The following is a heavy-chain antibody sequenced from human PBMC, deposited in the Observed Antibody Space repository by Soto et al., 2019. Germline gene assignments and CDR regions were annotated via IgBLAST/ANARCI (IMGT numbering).Heavy chain of an antibody. D-gene: IGHD2-15*01. Sequence: EVQLVESGGGLVKPGGSLRLSCEASGFTFSDYSMNWVRQAPGKGLEWVSSISNCATYIFYADSVKGRFTISRDNAKNSLYLQMNSLRAEDTAVYYCARSVVVSRGAFDIWRQGTMVTVSS. CDR1: GFTFSDYS. CDR3: ARSVVVSRGAFDI. V-gene: IGHV3-21*01. J-gene: IGHJ3*02. CDR2: ISNCATYI.